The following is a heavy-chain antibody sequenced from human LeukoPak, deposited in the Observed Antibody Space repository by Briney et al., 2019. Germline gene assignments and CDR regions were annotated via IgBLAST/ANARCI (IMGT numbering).Heavy chain of an antibody. CDR2: ISYDGSNK. CDR3: AREVGAEGYAFDI. J-gene: IGHJ3*02. D-gene: IGHD1-26*01. Sequence: PGRSLRLSCAASGFTFSSFGMHWVRQAPGKGLEWVAVISYDGSNKYYADSVKGQFTISRDNSKNTLYLQMNSLRAEDTAVYYCAREVGAEGYAFDIWGQGTMVTVSS. V-gene: IGHV3-30*03. CDR1: GFTFSSFG.